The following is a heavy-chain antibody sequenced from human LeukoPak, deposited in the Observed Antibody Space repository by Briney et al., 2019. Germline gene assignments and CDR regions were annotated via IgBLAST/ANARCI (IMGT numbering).Heavy chain of an antibody. V-gene: IGHV3-7*01. Sequence: GGSLRLSCAASGFTFSSYWMSWVRQAPGRGLEWVANIEQDGSEKYYVDSVKGRFTISRDNAKNSLYLQMNSLRAEDTAVYYCARWWELRKDAFDIWGQGTMVTVSS. J-gene: IGHJ3*02. CDR1: GFTFSSYW. D-gene: IGHD1-26*01. CDR3: ARWWELRKDAFDI. CDR2: IEQDGSEK.